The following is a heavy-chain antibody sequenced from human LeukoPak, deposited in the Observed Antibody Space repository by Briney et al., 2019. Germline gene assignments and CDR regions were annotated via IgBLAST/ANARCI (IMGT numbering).Heavy chain of an antibody. CDR1: GFTFSDYY. CDR2: ISSSGSTI. CDR3: ARERAGRAAAFFPIFYGMDV. J-gene: IGHJ6*02. D-gene: IGHD6-13*01. Sequence: PGGSLRLSCAASGFTFSDYYMSWIRQAPGKGLEWVSYISSSGSTIYYADSVKGRFTISRDNAKNSLYLQMNSLRAEDTAVYYCARERAGRAAAFFPIFYGMDVWGQGTTVTVSS. V-gene: IGHV3-11*01.